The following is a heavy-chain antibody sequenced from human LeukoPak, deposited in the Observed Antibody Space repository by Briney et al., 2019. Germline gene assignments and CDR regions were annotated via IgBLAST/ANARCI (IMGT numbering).Heavy chain of an antibody. D-gene: IGHD3-22*01. CDR3: ARDAPGYDSSGYGDY. Sequence: ASVKVSCKASGYTFTGYYMHWVRQAPGQGLEWMGRINPNSGSTNYAQKFQGRVTMTRDTSISTAYMELSRLRSDDTAVYYCARDAPGYDSSGYGDYWGQGTLVTVSS. V-gene: IGHV1-2*06. CDR2: INPNSGST. CDR1: GYTFTGYY. J-gene: IGHJ4*02.